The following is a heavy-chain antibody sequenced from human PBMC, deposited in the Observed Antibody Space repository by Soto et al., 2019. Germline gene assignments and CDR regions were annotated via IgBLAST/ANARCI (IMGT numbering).Heavy chain of an antibody. CDR3: ARSPMGYCSGGSCYSSPFDY. CDR2: ISYDGSNK. V-gene: IGHV3-30-3*01. CDR1: GFTFSSYA. D-gene: IGHD2-15*01. Sequence: PGGSLRLSCAASGFTFSSYAMHWVRQAPGKGLEWVAVISYDGSNKYYADSVKGRFTISRDNSKNTLYPQMNSLRAEDTAVYYCARSPMGYCSGGSCYSSPFDYWGQGTLVTVSS. J-gene: IGHJ4*02.